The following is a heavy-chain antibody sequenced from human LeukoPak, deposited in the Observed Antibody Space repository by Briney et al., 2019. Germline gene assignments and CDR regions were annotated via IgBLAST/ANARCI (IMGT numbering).Heavy chain of an antibody. CDR2: IYHSGST. D-gene: IGHD3-10*02. Sequence: PSETLSLTCTVSAYSISSGYYWGWIRQPPGKGLEWIGSIYHSGSTYYNPSLKSRVTISVDTSKNQFSLKLSSVTAADTAVYYCARMFRYYFDYWGQGTLVTVSS. V-gene: IGHV4-38-2*02. CDR1: AYSISSGYY. J-gene: IGHJ4*02. CDR3: ARMFRYYFDY.